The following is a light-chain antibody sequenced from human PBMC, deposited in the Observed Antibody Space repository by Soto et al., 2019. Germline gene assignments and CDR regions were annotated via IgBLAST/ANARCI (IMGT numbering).Light chain of an antibody. CDR3: QQRENWPLT. V-gene: IGKV3-11*01. CDR2: DAS. J-gene: IGKJ4*01. Sequence: EIVLTQSPATLSSSPGERATLSCRASQSDNTFLAWYQQRAGQAPRLVIYDASRRATGIPARFSGSGSGTDFTLTISSLEPEDFAVYYCQQRENWPLTFGGGTKVEIK. CDR1: QSDNTF.